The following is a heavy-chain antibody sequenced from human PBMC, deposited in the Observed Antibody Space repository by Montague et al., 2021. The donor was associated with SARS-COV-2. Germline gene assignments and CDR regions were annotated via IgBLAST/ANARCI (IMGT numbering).Heavy chain of an antibody. V-gene: IGHV4-31*03. CDR2: IYYSGST. D-gene: IGHD3-3*01. Sequence: TLSLTCTVSGGSISSGGYYWSWIRQHPWKGLEWIGYIYYSGSTYYNPSLKSRVTISVDTSKNQFSLKLSSVTAADTAVYYCARAVSITIFGVVGWFDPWGQGTLVTVSS. CDR3: ARAVSITIFGVVGWFDP. CDR1: GGSISSGGYY. J-gene: IGHJ5*02.